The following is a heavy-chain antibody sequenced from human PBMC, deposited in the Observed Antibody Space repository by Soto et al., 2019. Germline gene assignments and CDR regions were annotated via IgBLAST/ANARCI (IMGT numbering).Heavy chain of an antibody. J-gene: IGHJ6*02. Sequence: QVQLVQTGAEVKKPGSSVRVSCKASGGTLRNYGISWVRQAPGQGLEWMGGMIPVFGTANYAQKFQGRVTITADESISIVYMDVASLRSEDTAVYYCSRGDATKIVVTTYYGMDVWGQGTTVTVSS. V-gene: IGHV1-69*12. CDR1: GGTLRNYG. CDR2: MIPVFGTA. CDR3: SRGDATKIVVTTYYGMDV. D-gene: IGHD4-17*01.